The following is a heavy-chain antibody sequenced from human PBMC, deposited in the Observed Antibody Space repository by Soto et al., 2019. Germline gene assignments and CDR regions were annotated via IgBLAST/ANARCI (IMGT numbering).Heavy chain of an antibody. CDR3: ARTLRGIAAGGGWFDP. V-gene: IGHV6-1*01. D-gene: IGHD6-13*01. Sequence: PSQTLSLTCAISGDSVSSNSAAWNGIRQSPSRGLEWLGRTYYRSKWYNDYAVSVKSRITINPDTSKNQFSLQLNSVTPEDTAVYYCARTLRGIAAGGGWFDPWGQGTLVTVSS. J-gene: IGHJ5*02. CDR1: GDSVSSNSAA. CDR2: TYYRSKWYN.